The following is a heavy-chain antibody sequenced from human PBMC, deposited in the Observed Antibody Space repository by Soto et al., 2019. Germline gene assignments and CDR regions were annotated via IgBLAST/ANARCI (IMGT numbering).Heavy chain of an antibody. Sequence: QVQLMQSGAEVKKRGASVKVSCKASGYTFINYGIIWVRQAPEQGLEWMGWITDYNGSTKYARKFQARVTMTTDTSTSTAYMELRSLRSDDTAVYFCARDDFGDLWRSPDVWGQGTMVTVSS. CDR2: ITDYNGST. CDR1: GYTFINYG. CDR3: ARDDFGDLWRSPDV. D-gene: IGHD4-17*01. J-gene: IGHJ3*01. V-gene: IGHV1-18*04.